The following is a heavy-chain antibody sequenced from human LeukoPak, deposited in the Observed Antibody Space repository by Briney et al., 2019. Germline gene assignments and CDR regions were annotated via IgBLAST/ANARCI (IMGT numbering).Heavy chain of an antibody. CDR1: GGSISSSY. V-gene: IGHV4-59*01. Sequence: SETLSLTCTVSGGSISSSYWSWIRQPPGKGLEWIGYIYYSGSTNYNPSLKSRVTISVDTSKNQFSLKLSSVTAADTAVYYCARHVTYYTYWGQGTLVTVSS. CDR2: IYYSGST. CDR3: ARHVTYYTY. J-gene: IGHJ4*02. D-gene: IGHD1-26*01.